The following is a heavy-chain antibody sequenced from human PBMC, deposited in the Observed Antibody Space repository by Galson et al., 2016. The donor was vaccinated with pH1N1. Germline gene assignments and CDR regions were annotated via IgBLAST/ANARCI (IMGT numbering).Heavy chain of an antibody. CDR3: AREYYYETDLIDWYFDL. CDR1: GGTFSSYG. Sequence: SVKVSCKASGGTFSSYGISWVRQAPGQGLEWMGGIIPIFDTPQYAQKFQGRVTITADESTSTAYMELSRLRSEDTAVYYCAREYYYETDLIDWYFDLGGRGTLVTVSS. J-gene: IGHJ2*01. D-gene: IGHD3-22*01. CDR2: IIPIFDTP. V-gene: IGHV1-69*13.